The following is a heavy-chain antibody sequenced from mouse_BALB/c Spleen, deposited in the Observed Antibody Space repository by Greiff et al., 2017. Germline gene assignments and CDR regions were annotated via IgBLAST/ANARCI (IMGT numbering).Heavy chain of an antibody. CDR1: GYTFTSYW. D-gene: IGHD1-1*01. Sequence: QVQLQQSGAELAKPGASVKMSCKASGYTFTSYWMHWVKQRPGQGLEWIGYINPSTGYTEYNQKFKDKATLTADKSSSTAYMQLSSLTSEDSAVYYCARWDYGSSPYAMDYWGQGTSVTVSS. J-gene: IGHJ4*01. CDR2: INPSTGYT. V-gene: IGHV1-7*01. CDR3: ARWDYGSSPYAMDY.